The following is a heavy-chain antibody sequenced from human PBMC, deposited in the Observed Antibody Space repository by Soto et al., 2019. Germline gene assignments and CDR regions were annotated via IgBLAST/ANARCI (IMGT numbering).Heavy chain of an antibody. D-gene: IGHD3-10*01. J-gene: IGHJ4*02. CDR2: VSPTGYTV. CDR3: LKDAPSGSIDD. Sequence: VQVVASGGGLVQPGRSLRLSCAVSGFRFEQYVMHWVRQGPGKGLECVSTVSPTGYTVACADSVEGRFTVSRDNAKNSLYLQMNRLKGDDTAFYHCLKDAPSGSIDDWGQGTLVTVSS. V-gene: IGHV3-9*01. CDR1: GFRFEQYV.